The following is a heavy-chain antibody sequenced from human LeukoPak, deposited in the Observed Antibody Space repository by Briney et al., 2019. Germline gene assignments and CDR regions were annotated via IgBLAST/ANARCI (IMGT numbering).Heavy chain of an antibody. V-gene: IGHV3-7*01. CDR2: IKVDGSEK. CDR3: ARMLVYNSGGEAFDC. D-gene: IGHD3-10*01. CDR1: GFTFGTYW. J-gene: IGHJ4*02. Sequence: PGGSLRLSCTASGFTFGTYWMTWVRQAPGRGLEWEANIKVDGSEKYYVDSVKGRFTISRDNAKNSLYLQMNSLRAEDTAVYYCARMLVYNSGGEAFDCWGQGTLVTVSS.